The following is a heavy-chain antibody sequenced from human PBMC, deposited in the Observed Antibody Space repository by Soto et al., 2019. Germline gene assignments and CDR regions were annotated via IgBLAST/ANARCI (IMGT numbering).Heavy chain of an antibody. D-gene: IGHD3-22*01. CDR2: INHSGST. Sequence: SETLSLTCAVYGGSFSGYYWSWIRQPPGKGLEWIGEINHSGSTNYNPSLKSRVTISVDTSKNQFSLKLSSVTAADTAVYYCARLYYYDSSGISGYYYYGMDVWGQGTTVTVSS. CDR1: GGSFSGYY. V-gene: IGHV4-34*01. J-gene: IGHJ6*02. CDR3: ARLYYYDSSGISGYYYYGMDV.